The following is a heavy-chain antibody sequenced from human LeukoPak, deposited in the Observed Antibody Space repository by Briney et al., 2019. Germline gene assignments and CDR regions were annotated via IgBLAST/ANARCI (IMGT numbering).Heavy chain of an antibody. Sequence: SSETLSLTCTVSGASIRSGDYYWSWIRQPPGKSLEWIGYIYDSGSTYYNPSLKSRITISVDTSENRFSLKLSSVTATDTAVYYCARDCSGGSCYGAFDIWGQGTMVTVSS. CDR1: GASIRSGDYY. V-gene: IGHV4-30-4*01. D-gene: IGHD2-15*01. CDR3: ARDCSGGSCYGAFDI. J-gene: IGHJ3*02. CDR2: IYDSGST.